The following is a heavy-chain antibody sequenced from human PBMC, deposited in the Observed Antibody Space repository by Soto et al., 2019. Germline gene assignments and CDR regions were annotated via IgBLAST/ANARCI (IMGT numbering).Heavy chain of an antibody. J-gene: IGHJ1*01. V-gene: IGHV3-21*01. D-gene: IGHD6-19*01. CDR1: GFTFTYYS. Sequence: GGSLRLSCAASGFTFTYYSMNWVRQAPGKGLEWVSYISSSSNNIYYADSVKGRFTVSRDNARNSVYLQVNSLRAEDTAVYYCARDDSGGWGGYFQHWGQGTRVTASS. CDR2: ISSSSNNI. CDR3: ARDDSGGWGGYFQH.